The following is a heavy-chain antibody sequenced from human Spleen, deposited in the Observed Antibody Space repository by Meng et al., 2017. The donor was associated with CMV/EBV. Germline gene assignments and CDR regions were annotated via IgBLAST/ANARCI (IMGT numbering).Heavy chain of an antibody. Sequence: SCKASGYTFTGYYMHWVRQAPGQGLEWMGGIIPILGIANYAQKFQGRVTITADKSTSTAYMELSSLRSEDTAVYYCARGTLAGWVDPWGQGTLVTVSS. CDR2: IIPILGIA. D-gene: IGHD3-3*02. J-gene: IGHJ5*02. CDR1: GYTFTGYY. V-gene: IGHV1-69*10. CDR3: ARGTLAGWVDP.